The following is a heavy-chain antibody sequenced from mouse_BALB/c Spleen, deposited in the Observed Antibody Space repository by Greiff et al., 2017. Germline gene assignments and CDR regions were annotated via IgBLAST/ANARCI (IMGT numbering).Heavy chain of an antibody. CDR3: AREGITTRAMDY. V-gene: IGHV5-15*02. Sequence: EVHLVESGGGLVQPGGSRKLSCAASGFTFSDYGMAWVRQAPGKGPEWVAFISNLAYSIYYADTVTGRFTISRENAKNTLYLEMSSLRSEDTAMYYCAREGITTRAMDYWGQGTSVTVSS. CDR2: ISNLAYSI. J-gene: IGHJ4*01. D-gene: IGHD2-4*01. CDR1: GFTFSDYG.